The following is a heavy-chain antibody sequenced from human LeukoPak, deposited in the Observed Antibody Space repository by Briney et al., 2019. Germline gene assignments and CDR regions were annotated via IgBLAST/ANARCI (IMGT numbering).Heavy chain of an antibody. D-gene: IGHD2/OR15-2a*01. J-gene: IGHJ3*02. CDR1: GYSIRTGYY. V-gene: IGHV4-38-2*01. Sequence: ASETLSLTCGVSGYSIRTGYYWGWVRQPPGKGLEWIGSVYHSGSTYYNPSIKSRVNILVDTSKNQFSLRLTSVTAADTAVYYCARSYFSLGAFDIWGQGTMVTVSS. CDR2: VYHSGST. CDR3: ARSYFSLGAFDI.